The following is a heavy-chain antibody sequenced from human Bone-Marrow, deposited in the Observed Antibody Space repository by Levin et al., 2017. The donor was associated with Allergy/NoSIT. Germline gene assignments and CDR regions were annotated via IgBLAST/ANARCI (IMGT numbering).Heavy chain of an antibody. CDR3: AKHKAAGTAYYYYGMDV. V-gene: IGHV3-23*01. D-gene: IGHD6-13*01. CDR1: GFTFSSYA. Sequence: GGSLRLSCAASGFTFSSYAMSWVRQAPGKGLEWVSAISGSGGSTYYADSVKGRFTISRDNSKNTLYLQMNSLRAEDTAVYYCAKHKAAGTAYYYYGMDVWGQGTTVTVSS. J-gene: IGHJ6*02. CDR2: ISGSGGST.